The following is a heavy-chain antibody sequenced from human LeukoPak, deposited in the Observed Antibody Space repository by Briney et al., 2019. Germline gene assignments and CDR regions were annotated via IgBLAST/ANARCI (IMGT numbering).Heavy chain of an antibody. CDR3: ARSIAARVFDY. J-gene: IGHJ4*02. Sequence: PGGSLRLSCAASGFTVSSNYMSWVRQAPGKGLEWVSVIYSGGSTYYADSVKGRFTISRDNSKNTLYLQMNSLRAEDTAVYYCARSIAARVFDYWGQGTLVTVPS. CDR2: IYSGGST. V-gene: IGHV3-66*01. CDR1: GFTVSSNY. D-gene: IGHD6-6*01.